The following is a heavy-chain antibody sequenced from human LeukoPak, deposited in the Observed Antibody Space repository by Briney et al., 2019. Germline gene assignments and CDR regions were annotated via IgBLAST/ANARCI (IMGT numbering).Heavy chain of an antibody. J-gene: IGHJ6*03. D-gene: IGHD3-10*01. CDR3: TSLTMVRGVNCYYMDV. V-gene: IGHV3-15*01. CDR2: IKAKAHGGTI. Sequence: GGSLRLSCAASGFTFINAWMAWVRQAPGKGLEWVGRIKAKAHGGTIEYAAPVKGRFTISRDDSKNTAYLQMNSLKTEDTAVYYCTSLTMVRGVNCYYMDVWGKGTTVTISS. CDR1: GFTFINAW.